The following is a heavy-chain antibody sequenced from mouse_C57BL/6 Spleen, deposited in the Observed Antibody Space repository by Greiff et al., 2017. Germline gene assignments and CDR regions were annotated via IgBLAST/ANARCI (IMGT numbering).Heavy chain of an antibody. V-gene: IGHV1-64*01. D-gene: IGHD1-1*02. J-gene: IGHJ4*01. CDR1: GYTFTSYW. CDR2: IHPNSGST. Sequence: QVQLQQPGAELVKPGASVKLSCKASGYTFTSYWMHWVKQRPGQGLEWIGMIHPNSGSTNYNEKFKSKATLTVDKSSSTAYMQLSSLTSEDSAVYYCARYGEGYAMDYWGQGTSVTVSS. CDR3: ARYGEGYAMDY.